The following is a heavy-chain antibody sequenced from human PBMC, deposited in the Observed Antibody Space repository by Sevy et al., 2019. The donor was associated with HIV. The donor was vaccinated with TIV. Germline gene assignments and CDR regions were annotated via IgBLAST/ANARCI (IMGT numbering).Heavy chain of an antibody. V-gene: IGHV3-30*02. Sequence: GGSLRLSCAASGFSLTTSDMHWVHQAPGKGLEWVAYVRNDGSNKYYADSVRDRFTISRDSPKNTLYLQMNSLRDEDTAINYCARGRKTTEEWLADLDYYYGLDVWGQGTTVTVSS. J-gene: IGHJ6*02. CDR3: ARGRKTTEEWLADLDYYYGLDV. D-gene: IGHD2-8*01. CDR2: VRNDGSNK. CDR1: GFSLTTSD.